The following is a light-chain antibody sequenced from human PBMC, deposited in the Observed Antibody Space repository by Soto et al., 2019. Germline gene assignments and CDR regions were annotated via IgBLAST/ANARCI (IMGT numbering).Light chain of an antibody. CDR2: DAS. J-gene: IGKJ5*01. Sequence: DIQMTQSPSTLSASVGDRVTITCRASQNIRTWLSWYQQKPGKAPNLLIFDASSLHSGVPSRFSGSGSGTEFTLTITSLQPDDFATYYCQQTNSIPITFGQGTRLEIK. CDR3: QQTNSIPIT. V-gene: IGKV1-5*01. CDR1: QNIRTW.